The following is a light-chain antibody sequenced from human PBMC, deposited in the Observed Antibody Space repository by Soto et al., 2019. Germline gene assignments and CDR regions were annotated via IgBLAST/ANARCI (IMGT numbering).Light chain of an antibody. CDR1: QTIKTY. J-gene: IGKJ1*01. V-gene: IGKV1-39*01. CDR2: DAT. CDR3: QQSFVTPRT. Sequence: DIQMTQSPSSLSPSVGDRVTITCRPSQTIKTYLNWYQHKPGKAPNLLIHDATTLQTGVPSRFSGSGSGTDFTLTISSLQPEDFATYYCQQSFVTPRTFGQGTKVDIK.